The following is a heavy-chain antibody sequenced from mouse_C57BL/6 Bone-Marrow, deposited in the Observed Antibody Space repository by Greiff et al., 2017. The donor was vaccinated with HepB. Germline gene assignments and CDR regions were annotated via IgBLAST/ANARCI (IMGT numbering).Heavy chain of an antibody. CDR3: ATYYDYDLYYAMDY. CDR2: IDPANGNT. V-gene: IGHV14-3*01. CDR1: GFNIKNTY. D-gene: IGHD2-4*01. J-gene: IGHJ4*01. Sequence: VQLKESVAELVRPGASVKLSCTASGFNIKNTYMHWVKQRPEQGLEWIGRIDPANGNTKYAPKFQGKATITADKSSNTAYLQLSSLTSEDTAIYYCATYYDYDLYYAMDYWGQGTSVTVSS.